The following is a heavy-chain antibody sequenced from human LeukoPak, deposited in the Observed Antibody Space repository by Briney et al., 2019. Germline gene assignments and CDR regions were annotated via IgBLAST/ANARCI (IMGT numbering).Heavy chain of an antibody. V-gene: IGHV4-59*01. J-gene: IGHJ4*02. CDR2: IYYSGST. CDR3: ARDPGQQLPFGYFDY. CDR1: GGSISSYY. D-gene: IGHD6-13*01. Sequence: TSETLSLTCTVSGGSISSYYWSWLRQPPGKGLEWLGYIYYSGSTNYNPSLKSRVTISVDTSKNQFSPKLSSVTAADTAVYYCARDPGQQLPFGYFDYWGQGTLVTVSS.